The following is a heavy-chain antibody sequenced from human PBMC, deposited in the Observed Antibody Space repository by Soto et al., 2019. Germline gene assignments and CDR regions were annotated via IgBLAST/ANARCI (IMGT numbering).Heavy chain of an antibody. Sequence: SQTLSLSCAISGDSVSSNSAAWNWIRQSPSSGLEWLGRTYYRSKWYNDYAVSVKSRITLNQDTSKNQFSLQRNSVTPEDTAVYYCARGKVYDSGWDPDYNWFYPCGQGTLFTVAS. V-gene: IGHV6-1*01. CDR1: GDSVSSNSAA. CDR2: TYYRSKWYN. J-gene: IGHJ5*02. D-gene: IGHD6-19*01. CDR3: ARGKVYDSGWDPDYNWFYP.